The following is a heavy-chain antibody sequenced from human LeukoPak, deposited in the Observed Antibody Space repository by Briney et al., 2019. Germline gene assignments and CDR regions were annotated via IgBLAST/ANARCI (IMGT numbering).Heavy chain of an antibody. CDR1: GFTFSSYW. CDR2: INQDGSEK. J-gene: IGHJ4*02. V-gene: IGHV3-7*01. D-gene: IGHD3-16*01. Sequence: GGSLRLSCAVSGFTFSSYWISWVRQAPGKGLEWVANINQDGSEKYYVDSVKGRFIISRDNAKNSLYLQMNSLRAEDTAVYYCARDPIRITFGGVGPGDYWGQGTLVTVSS. CDR3: ARDPIRITFGGVGPGDY.